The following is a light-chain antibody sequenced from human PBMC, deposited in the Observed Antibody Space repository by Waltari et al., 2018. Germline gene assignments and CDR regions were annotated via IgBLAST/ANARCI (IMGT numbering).Light chain of an antibody. CDR1: NIGTYN. V-gene: IGLV3-21*04. Sequence: SYVVTQPPSVSLAPDSTATIPCGGDNIGTYNVHWYQQKAGQAPVLVIFYDRDRPSGIPDRFSGSNSGNTATLTISRVEAGDEARYYCHVWHPHVDPGVFGTGTEVTVL. CDR3: HVWHPHVDPGV. J-gene: IGLJ1*01. CDR2: YDR.